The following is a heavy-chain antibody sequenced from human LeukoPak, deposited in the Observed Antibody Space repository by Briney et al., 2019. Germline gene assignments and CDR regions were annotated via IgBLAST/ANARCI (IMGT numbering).Heavy chain of an antibody. J-gene: IGHJ1*01. D-gene: IGHD2-2*01. Sequence: GGSLRLSCAASGFTFNRYGMSWVRQAPGMGLEWVSSISDSGDNTFYAASVKGRFTISRDNSKNTVYLQMNSLRAEDTAVYYCAREPDIVVVPAAPREAEYFQHWGQGTLVTVSS. CDR2: ISDSGDNT. V-gene: IGHV3-23*01. CDR1: GFTFNRYG. CDR3: AREPDIVVVPAAPREAEYFQH.